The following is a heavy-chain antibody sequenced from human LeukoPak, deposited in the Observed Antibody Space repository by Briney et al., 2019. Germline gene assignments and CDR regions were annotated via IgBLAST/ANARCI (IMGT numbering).Heavy chain of an antibody. Sequence: SETLSLTCAVSGYFISSAYYWGWIRQPPGKGLEWIGSFYHSGSTYYNPSLRSRVTISVDTSKNQFSLKLSSVTAADTAVYYCARPRRYSYGYVDYWGQGTLVTVSS. J-gene: IGHJ4*02. CDR2: FYHSGST. CDR3: ARPRRYSYGYVDY. V-gene: IGHV4-38-2*01. D-gene: IGHD5-18*01. CDR1: GYFISSAYY.